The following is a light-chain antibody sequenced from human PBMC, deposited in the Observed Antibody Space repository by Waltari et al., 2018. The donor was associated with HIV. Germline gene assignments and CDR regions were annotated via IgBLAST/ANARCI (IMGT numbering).Light chain of an antibody. Sequence: QSALTQPASVSGSPGQSITISCTGTSSDVGGSNYVSWYQQHPGKAPKLMISEVSDRPSGVSNRFSGSKSGNTASLTISGLQAEDEADYYCSSYTSSNTYVFGTGTKVTVL. CDR1: SSDVGGSNY. CDR3: SSYTSSNTYV. CDR2: EVS. J-gene: IGLJ1*01. V-gene: IGLV2-14*01.